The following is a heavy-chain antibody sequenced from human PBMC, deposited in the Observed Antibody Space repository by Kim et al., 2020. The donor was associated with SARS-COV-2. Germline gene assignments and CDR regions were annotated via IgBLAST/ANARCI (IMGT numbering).Heavy chain of an antibody. V-gene: IGHV3-23*01. D-gene: IGHD3-10*01. CDR3: AKDRGHWYFDL. Sequence: STTYADSVKGWFTISRDNSKNTLCLQMNSRRAEDTAIYYCAKDRGHWYFDLWGRGTLVTVSS. J-gene: IGHJ2*01. CDR2: ST.